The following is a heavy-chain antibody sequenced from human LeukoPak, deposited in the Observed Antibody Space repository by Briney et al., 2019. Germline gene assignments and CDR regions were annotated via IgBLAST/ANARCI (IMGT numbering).Heavy chain of an antibody. J-gene: IGHJ4*02. CDR2: ISSSSTSTI. D-gene: IGHD3-22*01. V-gene: IGHV3-48*01. Sequence: GGSLRLSCAASGFTFSNYAMNWVRQAPGKGLEWVSYISSSSTSTIYYADSVKGRFTISRDNAKNSLYLQMNSLKTEDTAVYFCTTATYYYDGSYYYLVIDYWGQGSLVTVSS. CDR3: TTATYYYDGSYYYLVIDY. CDR1: GFTFSNYA.